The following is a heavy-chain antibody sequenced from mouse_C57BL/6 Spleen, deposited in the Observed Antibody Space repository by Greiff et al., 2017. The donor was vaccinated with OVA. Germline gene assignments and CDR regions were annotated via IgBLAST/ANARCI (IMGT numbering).Heavy chain of an antibody. J-gene: IGHJ1*03. V-gene: IGHV1-80*01. CDR2: IYPGDGDT. CDR3: ARLPPYGSPRYFDV. CDR1: GYAFSSYW. D-gene: IGHD1-1*01. Sequence: QVQLQQSGAELVKPGASVKISCKASGYAFSSYWMNWVKQRPGKGLEWIGQIYPGDGDTNYNGKFKGKATLTADKSSSTAYMQLSSLTSEDSAVYFGARLPPYGSPRYFDVWGTGTTVTGSS.